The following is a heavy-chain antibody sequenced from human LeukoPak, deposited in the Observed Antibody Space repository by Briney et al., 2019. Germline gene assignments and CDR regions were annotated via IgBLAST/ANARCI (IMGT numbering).Heavy chain of an antibody. CDR2: IIPILGIA. D-gene: IGHD1-1*01. CDR3: AREVVDWNDVPCFDY. V-gene: IGHV1-69*04. CDR1: GGTFSSYA. Sequence: ASVKVSCKASGGTFSSYAISWVRQAPGQGLEWMGRIIPILGIANYAQKFQGRVTITADKSTSTAYMELSSLRPGDTAVYYCAREVVDWNDVPCFDYWGQGTLVTVSS. J-gene: IGHJ4*02.